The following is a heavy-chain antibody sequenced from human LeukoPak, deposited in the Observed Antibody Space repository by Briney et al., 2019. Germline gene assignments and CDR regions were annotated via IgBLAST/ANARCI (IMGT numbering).Heavy chain of an antibody. CDR3: TRPSYDSSVSGVVY. CDR1: GVTFNGSS. CDR2: IRSKANSYAT. V-gene: IGHV3-73*01. J-gene: IGHJ4*02. Sequence: GALRLSCATSGVTFNGSSINWVPQASGERPGLGCRIRSKANSYATTDAASVKGRFTISRDDSKNTAYLQMNSLKTEDTAVYYCTRPSYDSSVSGVVYWGQGTLVTVSS. D-gene: IGHD3-22*01.